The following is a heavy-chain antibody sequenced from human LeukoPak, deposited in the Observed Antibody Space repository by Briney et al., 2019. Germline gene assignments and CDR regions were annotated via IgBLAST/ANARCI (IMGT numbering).Heavy chain of an antibody. Sequence: PSETLSLTCAVSDYSISSGYYWGWIRQPPGKGLEWIATIYRTGSTYYNPSLQSRVTISVDTSKNQFSLKLSSVTAADTAVYYCVRDRHEPYDFWSGNGSKYYHHYIDVWGKGTTVTVS. CDR1: DYSISSGYY. CDR2: IYRTGST. CDR3: VRDRHEPYDFWSGNGSKYYHHYIDV. D-gene: IGHD3-3*01. J-gene: IGHJ6*03. V-gene: IGHV4-38-2*02.